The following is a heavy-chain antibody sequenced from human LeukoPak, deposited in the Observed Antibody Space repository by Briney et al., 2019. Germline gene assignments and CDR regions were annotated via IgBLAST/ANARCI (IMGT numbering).Heavy chain of an antibody. CDR2: FDPEDGET. CDR1: GYTLTELS. J-gene: IGHJ4*02. Sequence: ASVKVSCKVSGYTLTELSMHWVRQAPGKGLEWMGGFDPEDGETIYAQKFQGRVTMTEDTSTDTAYMELSSLRSEDTAVYYCATGVAMLWFGEFLSAFDYWGQGTLVTVSS. V-gene: IGHV1-24*01. D-gene: IGHD3-10*01. CDR3: ATGVAMLWFGEFLSAFDY.